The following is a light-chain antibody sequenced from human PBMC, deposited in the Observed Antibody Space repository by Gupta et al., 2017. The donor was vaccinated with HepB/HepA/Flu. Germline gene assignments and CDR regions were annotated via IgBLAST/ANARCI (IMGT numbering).Light chain of an antibody. Sequence: QSALTPPPPVSGSSGQSIPISCTGTSSDIGAYNYVSWYQLHPGKAPKLMMYDVSDRPSGVSNRFSGSKSGNTASLAISGLQAEDEADYYCSSYTTSTILVFGGGTKLTVL. V-gene: IGLV2-14*03. CDR1: SSDIGAYNY. CDR3: SSYTTSTILV. J-gene: IGLJ2*01. CDR2: DVS.